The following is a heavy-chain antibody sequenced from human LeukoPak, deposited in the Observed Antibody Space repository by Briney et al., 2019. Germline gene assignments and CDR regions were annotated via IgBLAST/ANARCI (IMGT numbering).Heavy chain of an antibody. CDR3: ARDSRYDSSGYFR. Sequence: GGSLRLSCAASGFTFSDYYMSWIRQAPGKGLERVSYISSSGSTIYYADSVKGRFTISRDNAKNSLYLQMNSLRAEDTAVYYCARDSRYDSSGYFRWGQGTLVTVSP. V-gene: IGHV3-11*01. D-gene: IGHD3-22*01. J-gene: IGHJ4*02. CDR2: ISSSGSTI. CDR1: GFTFSDYY.